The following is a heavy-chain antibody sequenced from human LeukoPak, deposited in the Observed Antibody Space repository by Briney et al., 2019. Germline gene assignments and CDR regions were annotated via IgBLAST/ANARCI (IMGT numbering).Heavy chain of an antibody. V-gene: IGHV4-59*01. CDR2: IYDIGST. Sequence: SETLSLTCTVSSGSISSYYWSRIRQPPGKGLEWIGNIYDIGSTNYNPSLKSRVTISVDTSKSQFSLRLSSVTAADTAVYYCAREQWGLVDHWGQGTLVTVSS. J-gene: IGHJ5*02. D-gene: IGHD1-26*01. CDR1: SGSISSYY. CDR3: AREQWGLVDH.